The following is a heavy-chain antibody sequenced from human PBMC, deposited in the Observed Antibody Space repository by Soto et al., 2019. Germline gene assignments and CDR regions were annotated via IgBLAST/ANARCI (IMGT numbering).Heavy chain of an antibody. V-gene: IGHV1-69*01. CDR3: AREYCISTSCYAGFGNWFDP. D-gene: IGHD2-2*01. J-gene: IGHJ5*02. CDR2: IIPIFGTA. Sequence: PGQGLEWMGGIIPIFGTANYAQKFQGRVTITADESTSTAYMELSSLRSEDTAVYYCAREYCISTSCYAGFGNWFDPWGQGTLVTVSS.